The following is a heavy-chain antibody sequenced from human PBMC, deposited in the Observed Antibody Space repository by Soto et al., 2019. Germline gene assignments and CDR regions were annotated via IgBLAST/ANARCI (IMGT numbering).Heavy chain of an antibody. V-gene: IGHV5-10-1*01. CDR3: TREASGPSDY. Sequence: GESLKISCKGSGYTFTNYRISWVRQMPGKGLEWMGRIDPSDSYTSYSPSFQGHVTISIDKSISTAYLHWSSLKASTTAMYYCTREASGPSDYWGQGTLVTVSS. CDR2: IDPSDSYT. D-gene: IGHD3-10*01. CDR1: GYTFTNYR. J-gene: IGHJ4*02.